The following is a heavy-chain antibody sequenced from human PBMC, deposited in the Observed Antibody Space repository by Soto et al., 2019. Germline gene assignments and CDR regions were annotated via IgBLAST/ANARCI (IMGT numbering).Heavy chain of an antibody. V-gene: IGHV3-33*01. J-gene: IGHJ6*02. Sequence: QSGGSLRLSCAASGFTFSSYGMHWVRQAPGKGLEWVAVIWYDGSNKYYADSVKGRFTISRDNSKNTLYLQMNSLRAEDTAVYYCARDLMTTVTVDYYYYGMDVWGQGTTVTVSS. CDR1: GFTFSSYG. D-gene: IGHD4-17*01. CDR3: ARDLMTTVTVDYYYYGMDV. CDR2: IWYDGSNK.